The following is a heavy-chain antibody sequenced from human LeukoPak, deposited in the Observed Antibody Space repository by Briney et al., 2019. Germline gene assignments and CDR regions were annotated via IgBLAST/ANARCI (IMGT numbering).Heavy chain of an antibody. CDR2: MSSSGSYI. CDR1: GFTFSIYS. Sequence: GGSLRLSCAASGFTFSIYSMNWVRQAPGKGLEWVSYMSSSGSYIYYADSVKGRFTISRDNAKNSLYLQMNSLRAEDTAVYYCARGPPSAYCGGGCYWYFDLWGRGTLVTVSS. J-gene: IGHJ2*01. CDR3: ARGPPSAYCGGGCYWYFDL. D-gene: IGHD2-21*02. V-gene: IGHV3-21*01.